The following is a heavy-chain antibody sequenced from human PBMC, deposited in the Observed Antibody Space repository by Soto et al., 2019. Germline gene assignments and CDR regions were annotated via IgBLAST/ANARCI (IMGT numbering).Heavy chain of an antibody. D-gene: IGHD3-10*01. Sequence: SETLSLTCTVSGGSISSGVYYWSWIRQHPGKGLEWIGYIYYSGSTYYNPSLKSRVTISVDTSKNQFSLKLSSVTAADTAVYYCARSRGLYGSGSYIPYYYYGMDVWGQGTTVTVSS. CDR2: IYYSGST. CDR1: GGSISSGVYY. J-gene: IGHJ6*02. CDR3: ARSRGLYGSGSYIPYYYYGMDV. V-gene: IGHV4-31*03.